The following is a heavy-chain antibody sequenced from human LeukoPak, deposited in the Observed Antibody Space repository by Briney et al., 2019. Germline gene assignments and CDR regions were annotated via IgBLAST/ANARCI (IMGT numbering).Heavy chain of an antibody. J-gene: IGHJ5*02. CDR3: ARDFRYSGSYHHWFDP. V-gene: IGHV3-7*01. CDR2: IKQDGTEK. Sequence: GGSLRLSWAASGFTFSSYWMSWVRQAPGNWLEWVANIKQDGTEKYYVYTVKGRFTISRDNTKNSLSLQMKSLRAEHTVVYHYARDFRYSGSYHHWFDPWGQGTLVTVSS. CDR1: GFTFSSYW. D-gene: IGHD1-26*01.